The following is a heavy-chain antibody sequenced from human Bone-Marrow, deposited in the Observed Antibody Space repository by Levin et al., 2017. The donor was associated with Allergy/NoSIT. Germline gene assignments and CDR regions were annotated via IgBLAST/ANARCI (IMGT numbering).Heavy chain of an antibody. V-gene: IGHV4-59*01. Sequence: PSETLSLTCSVSGASITSYYWTWIRQAPGKGLDWIGYVSYSGGPTYNPSLKSRVTITADKSKNQFSMTLTSVTAADTAVYYCTRSLGYCDSSACYGSWFDPWGQGTLVSVSS. CDR3: TRSLGYCDSSACYGSWFDP. CDR2: VSYSGGP. D-gene: IGHD2/OR15-2a*01. CDR1: GASITSYY. J-gene: IGHJ5*02.